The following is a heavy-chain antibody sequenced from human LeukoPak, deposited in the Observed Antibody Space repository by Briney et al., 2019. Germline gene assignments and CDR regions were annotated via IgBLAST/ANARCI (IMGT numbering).Heavy chain of an antibody. V-gene: IGHV4-59*01. J-gene: IGHJ4*02. CDR3: ARRAYYYDSSGYYYAGYFDY. CDR1: GGSISSYY. D-gene: IGHD3-22*01. CDR2: IYYSGST. Sequence: SETLSLTCTVSGGSISSYYWSWIRQPPGKGLEWIGYIYYSGSTNYNPSLKSRVTISVDTSKNQFSLKLSSVTAADTAVYYCARRAYYYDSSGYYYAGYFDYWGQGTLVTVSS.